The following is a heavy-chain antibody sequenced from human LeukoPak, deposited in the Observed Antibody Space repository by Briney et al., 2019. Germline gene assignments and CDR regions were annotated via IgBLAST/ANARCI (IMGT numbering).Heavy chain of an antibody. D-gene: IGHD1-26*01. CDR3: ARVLVGAKPESYYYYYYMDV. J-gene: IGHJ6*03. CDR2: ISAYNGNT. Sequence: ASVEVSCKASGYTFTSYGISWVRQAPGQGLEWMGWISAYNGNTNYAQKLQGRVTMTTDTSTSTAYMELRSLGSDDTAVYYCARVLVGAKPESYYYYYYMDVWGKGTTVTISS. CDR1: GYTFTSYG. V-gene: IGHV1-18*01.